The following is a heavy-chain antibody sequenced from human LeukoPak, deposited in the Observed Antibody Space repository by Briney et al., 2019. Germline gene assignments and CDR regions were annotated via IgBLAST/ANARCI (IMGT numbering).Heavy chain of an antibody. CDR1: GFTFSNAW. CDR3: TRTLHPLWFGETPVYGMDV. V-gene: IGHV3-15*01. Sequence: GGSLRLSCAASGFTFSNAWMSWVRQAPGKGLEWVGRIKSKTDGGTTDYAAPVKGRFTISRDDSKNTLYLQMNSLKTEDTAVYYCTRTLHPLWFGETPVYGMDVWGQGTTVTVSS. CDR2: IKSKTDGGTT. D-gene: IGHD3-10*01. J-gene: IGHJ6*02.